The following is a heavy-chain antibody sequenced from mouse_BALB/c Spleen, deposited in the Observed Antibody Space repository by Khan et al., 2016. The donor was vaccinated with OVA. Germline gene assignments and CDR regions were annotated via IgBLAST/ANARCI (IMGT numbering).Heavy chain of an antibody. CDR1: GYSITTDYA. CDR2: ISYSGNT. D-gene: IGHD1-1*01. J-gene: IGHJ2*01. V-gene: IGHV3-2*02. CDR3: ARVYGGDFDY. Sequence: EVQLQESGPGLVKPSQSLSLTCTVTGYSITTDYAWNWIRQFPGNKLEWMGYISYSGNTKYNPSLKSRISITRDASKNQYFLQLKCVTTEDTARYYCARVYGGDFDYWGQGTTLTVSS.